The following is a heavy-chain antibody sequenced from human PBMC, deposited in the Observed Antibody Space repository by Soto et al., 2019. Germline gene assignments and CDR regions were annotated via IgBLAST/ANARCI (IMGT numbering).Heavy chain of an antibody. Sequence: SGPTLVNPTETLTLTCTVSGFSLNDARVGVSWIRQSPGRALEWLAHIFSNDEKSYSTSLFNRLTISKDTSKSQVVLTMTNMGPGATATYFCARIQDYVWGSYPYDVWGQGSLVTVSS. CDR1: GFSLNDARVG. J-gene: IGHJ4*02. V-gene: IGHV2-26*01. D-gene: IGHD3-16*02. CDR3: ARIQDYVWGSYPYDV. CDR2: IFSNDEK.